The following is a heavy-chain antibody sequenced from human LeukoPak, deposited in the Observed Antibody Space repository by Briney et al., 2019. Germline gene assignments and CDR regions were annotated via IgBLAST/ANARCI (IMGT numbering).Heavy chain of an antibody. D-gene: IGHD6-19*01. J-gene: IGHJ4*02. CDR2: ISYDGSNK. CDR1: GFTFSSYA. CDR3: ARDYSSGCLGGYFDN. V-gene: IGHV3-30-3*01. Sequence: GGSLRLSCAASGFTFSSYAMHWVRQAPGKGLEWVAVISYDGSNKYYADSVKGRFTISRDNSKNTLYLQMNSLRAEDTAVYYWARDYSSGCLGGYFDNGGRGTLVTVS.